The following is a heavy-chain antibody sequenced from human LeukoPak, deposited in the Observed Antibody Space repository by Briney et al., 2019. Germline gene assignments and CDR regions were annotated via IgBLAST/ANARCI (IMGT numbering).Heavy chain of an antibody. CDR1: GYTFTSYA. V-gene: IGHV7-4-1*02. D-gene: IGHD1-26*01. CDR3: ARPNYGGSYDHWYFDL. J-gene: IGHJ2*01. CDR2: INTNTGNP. Sequence: ASVKVSCKASGYTFTSYAMNWVRQAPGQGLEWMGWINTNTGNPTYAQGFTGRFVFSLDTSVSTAYLQISSLKAEDTAVYYCARPNYGGSYDHWYFDLWGRGTLVTVSS.